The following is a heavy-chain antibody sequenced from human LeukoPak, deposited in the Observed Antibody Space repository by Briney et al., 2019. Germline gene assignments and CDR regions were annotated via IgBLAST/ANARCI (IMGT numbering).Heavy chain of an antibody. CDR2: ISSSGSTI. CDR3: ARDHYYDSSGPLDY. D-gene: IGHD3-22*01. Sequence: GGSLRLSCAASGFTFGSYPMSWIRQAPGKGLEWVSYISSSGSTIYYADSVKGRFTISRDNAKNSLYLQMNSLRAEDTAVYYCARDHYYDSSGPLDYWGQGTLVTVSS. V-gene: IGHV3-11*01. J-gene: IGHJ4*02. CDR1: GFTFGSYP.